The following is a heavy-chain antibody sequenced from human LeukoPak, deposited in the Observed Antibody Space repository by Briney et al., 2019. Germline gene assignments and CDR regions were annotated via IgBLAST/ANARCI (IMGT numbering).Heavy chain of an antibody. CDR3: ARDCPYYYDSSGYDY. J-gene: IGHJ4*02. CDR1: GFTFSDYY. D-gene: IGHD3-22*01. V-gene: IGHV3-11*01. Sequence: GGSLRLSCAASGFTFSDYYMSWIRQAPGRGLEWGSYITSSSSTIYYADSVKGRFTISRDNAKNSLYMKMNSLRAEDTAVYYCARDCPYYYDSSGYDYWGQGTLVTVSS. CDR2: ITSSSSTI.